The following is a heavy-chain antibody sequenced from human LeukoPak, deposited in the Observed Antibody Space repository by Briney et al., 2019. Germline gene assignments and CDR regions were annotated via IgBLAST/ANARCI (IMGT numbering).Heavy chain of an antibody. CDR3: TTGYTSASHDGY. V-gene: IGHV3-15*07. D-gene: IGHD2-15*01. CDR2: IKRRTDGGTS. Sequence: GGSLRLSSAASGFTFSDAWMHWVRQAPGKGLEWVGLIKRRTDGGTSNYAAPVKGRFAISRDDSEDTLFLQMDSLKSEDTGVYYCTTGYTSASHDGYWGQGTLVTVSS. J-gene: IGHJ4*02. CDR1: GFTFSDAW.